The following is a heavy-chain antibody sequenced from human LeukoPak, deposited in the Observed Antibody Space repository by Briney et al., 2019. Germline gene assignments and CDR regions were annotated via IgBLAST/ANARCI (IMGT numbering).Heavy chain of an antibody. D-gene: IGHD3-9*01. Sequence: PSETLSLTCAVSGGSISSYYWSWIRQPPGKGLEWIGCIYYSGSTNYNPSLKSRVTISVDTSKNQFSLKLSSVTAADTAVYYCARGGDILTGYYLFDPWGQGTLVTVSS. CDR2: IYYSGST. CDR3: ARGGDILTGYYLFDP. V-gene: IGHV4-59*01. J-gene: IGHJ5*02. CDR1: GGSISSYY.